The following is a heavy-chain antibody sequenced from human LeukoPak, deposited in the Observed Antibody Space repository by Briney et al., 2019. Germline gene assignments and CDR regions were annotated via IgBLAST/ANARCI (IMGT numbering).Heavy chain of an antibody. D-gene: IGHD3-22*01. J-gene: IGHJ3*02. V-gene: IGHV3-30*02. CDR2: IRYDGSNK. CDR3: ANTYCYDSSGYPPDAFDI. Sequence: GGSLRLSCAASGFTFSSYGMHWVRQAPGKGLEWVAFIRYDGSNKYYADSVKGRFTISRDNSKNTLYLQMNSLRAEDTAVYYCANTYCYDSSGYPPDAFDIWGQGTMVTVSS. CDR1: GFTFSSYG.